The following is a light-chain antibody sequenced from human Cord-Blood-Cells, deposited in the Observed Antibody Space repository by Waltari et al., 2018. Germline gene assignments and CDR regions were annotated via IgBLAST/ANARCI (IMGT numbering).Light chain of an antibody. V-gene: IGKV1-39*01. CDR1: QSISSY. CDR2: AAS. J-gene: IGKJ2*03. CDR3: QQSYSTPYS. Sequence: DIQMTQSQPSRSASVEARVTTTCRASQSISSYLNWYKQKPGKAPNLLIYAASSLQSGVPSRFSGSGSGTDFTLTISSLQPEDFATYYCQQSYSTPYSFGQGTKLEIK.